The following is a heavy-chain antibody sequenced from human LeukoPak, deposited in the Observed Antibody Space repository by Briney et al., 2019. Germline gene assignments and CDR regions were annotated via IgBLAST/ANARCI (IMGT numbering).Heavy chain of an antibody. CDR3: AKLVSDSSSY. CDR1: GFSFSAYT. D-gene: IGHD6-6*01. Sequence: GGSLRLSCEASGFSFSAYTVDWVRQAPGKGLEWISYISLSGSITYYADSVKGRFTISRDNARNSLHLQMNSLRAEDTAIYYCAKLVSDSSSYWGRGILVTVSS. V-gene: IGHV3-48*01. CDR2: ISLSGSIT. J-gene: IGHJ4*02.